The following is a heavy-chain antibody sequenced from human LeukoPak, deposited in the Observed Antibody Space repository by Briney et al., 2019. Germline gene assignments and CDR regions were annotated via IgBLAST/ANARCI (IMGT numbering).Heavy chain of an antibody. V-gene: IGHV3-30-3*01. CDR3: ARTLALYGSGSFFDF. CDR2: ISYDGSIK. Sequence: PGGSLRLSCAASGFTFSNYAMHWIRQAPGKGLEWVAVISYDGSIKYYADSLKGRFTISRDNSKNTLYLLMNSLRAEDTAVYYCARTLALYGSGSFFDFWGQGTLVTVSS. J-gene: IGHJ4*02. D-gene: IGHD3-10*01. CDR1: GFTFSNYA.